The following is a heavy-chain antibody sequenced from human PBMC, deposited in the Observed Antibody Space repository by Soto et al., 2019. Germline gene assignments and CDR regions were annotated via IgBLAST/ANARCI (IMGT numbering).Heavy chain of an antibody. J-gene: IGHJ5*02. CDR2: IIPIFDSP. D-gene: IGHD2-15*01. CDR1: GGSFSTYA. V-gene: IGHV1-69*06. Sequence: QVQLVQSGAEVKKPGSSVRVSCKASGGSFSTYAFSWVRQAPGHGLEWMGGIIPIFDSPYYAQNFQGRVTSAADRSTSTVYMELSSLTPEDTAVYYCARGAECRGYCLKKFTCLDPWGQGTLVTVSS. CDR3: ARGAECRGYCLKKFTCLDP.